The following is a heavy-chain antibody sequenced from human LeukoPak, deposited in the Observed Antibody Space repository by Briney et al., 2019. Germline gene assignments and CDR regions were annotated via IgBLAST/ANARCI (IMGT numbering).Heavy chain of an antibody. CDR1: GFIFSTYS. Sequence: GGSLRLSCAASGFIFSTYSMNWVRQSPGKGLEWVSSISGGSNYIYYADSVKGRFTISRDNAKNSLFLQMNSLRAEDTAVYYCARAFGDSSEYFQHWGQGTLVTVSS. CDR3: ARAFGDSSEYFQH. D-gene: IGHD6-13*01. CDR2: ISGGSNYI. V-gene: IGHV3-21*01. J-gene: IGHJ1*01.